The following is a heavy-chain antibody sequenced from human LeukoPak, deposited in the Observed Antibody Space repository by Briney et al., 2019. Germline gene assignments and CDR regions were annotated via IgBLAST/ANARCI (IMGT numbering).Heavy chain of an antibody. Sequence: PGGSLRLSCAASGFTFGSFGMHWVRQAPGKGLEWVAIIWSDGSNEVYIESVKGRFTISRDNSKNTLYLLMNSLRGEDTAMYFCARGCGGGPGCYILDYWGQGTLVTVSS. V-gene: IGHV3-33*01. CDR2: IWSDGSNE. CDR3: ARGCGGGPGCYILDY. D-gene: IGHD2-15*01. CDR1: GFTFGSFG. J-gene: IGHJ4*02.